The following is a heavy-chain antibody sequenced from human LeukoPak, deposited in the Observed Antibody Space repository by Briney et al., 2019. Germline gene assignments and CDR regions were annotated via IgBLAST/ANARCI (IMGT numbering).Heavy chain of an antibody. Sequence: SKTLSLTCTVSGGSISSYYWSWIRQPPGKGLEWIGYIYTSGSTNYNPSLKSRVTISVDTSKNQFSLKLSSVTAADTAVYYCATYSSSLDAFDIWGQGTMVTVSS. CDR2: IYTSGST. CDR1: GGSISSYY. J-gene: IGHJ3*02. CDR3: ATYSSSLDAFDI. V-gene: IGHV4-4*09. D-gene: IGHD6-6*01.